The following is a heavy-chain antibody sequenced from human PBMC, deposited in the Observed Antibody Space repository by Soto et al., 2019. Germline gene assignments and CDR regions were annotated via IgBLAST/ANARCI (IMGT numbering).Heavy chain of an antibody. CDR1: RFNVTNTY. V-gene: IGHV3-53*01. CDR3: ARDRSESSRDDSFDT. D-gene: IGHD2-15*01. J-gene: IGHJ3*02. Sequence: XGSLRLSCPVSRFNVTNTYMSWVRQAPGKGREWVSVICRGFSTFYADSVKGRFTVSRDDSKNTLSLQMNSLRAEDTAVYYCARDRSESSRDDSFDTWGQGTMVTVSS. CDR2: ICRGFST.